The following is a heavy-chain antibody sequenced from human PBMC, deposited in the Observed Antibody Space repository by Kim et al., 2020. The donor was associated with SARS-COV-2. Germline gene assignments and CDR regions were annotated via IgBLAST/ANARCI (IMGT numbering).Heavy chain of an antibody. V-gene: IGHV3-48*02. J-gene: IGHJ4*02. CDR1: GFNFRRYS. D-gene: IGHD3-3*01. CDR2: ISSSSITI. CDR3: ARDLDYDFWRGYAKTFDY. Sequence: GGSLRLSCAASGFNFRRYSMNWVLQAPGKGLEGVSYISSSSITIYYSDSVKGRFTISRDNAKNSLYLQMNSLRDEDTAVYYCARDLDYDFWRGYAKTFDYWGQGTLVTVSS.